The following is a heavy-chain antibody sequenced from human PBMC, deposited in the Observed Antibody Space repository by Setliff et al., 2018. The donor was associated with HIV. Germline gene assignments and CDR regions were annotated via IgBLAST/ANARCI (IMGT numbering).Heavy chain of an antibody. CDR1: GDSVNDRSYF. V-gene: IGHV4-39*07. CDR3: ARGRWDRSYYYYMDV. J-gene: IGHJ6*03. CDR2: FYYNGDS. D-gene: IGHD1-26*01. Sequence: KASETLSLTCTVSGDSVNDRSYFWGWIRQPPGKGLEWIGTFYYNGDSRYNPSLKSRVTISVDTSKNQFSLKLSSVTAADTAVYYCARGRWDRSYYYYMDVWGRGTTVTVSS.